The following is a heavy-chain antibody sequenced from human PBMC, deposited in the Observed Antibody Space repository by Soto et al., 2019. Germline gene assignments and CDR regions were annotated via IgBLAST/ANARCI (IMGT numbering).Heavy chain of an antibody. CDR1: GFTFGDYA. Sequence: LRLSCTASGFTFGDYAMSWVRQAPGKGLEWVGFIRSKAYGGTTEYAASVKGRFTISRDDSKSIAYLQMNSLKTEDTAVYYCTRDYDFWSGYASYYYYGMDVWGQGTTVTVSS. CDR2: IRSKAYGGTT. D-gene: IGHD3-3*01. J-gene: IGHJ6*02. V-gene: IGHV3-49*04. CDR3: TRDYDFWSGYASYYYYGMDV.